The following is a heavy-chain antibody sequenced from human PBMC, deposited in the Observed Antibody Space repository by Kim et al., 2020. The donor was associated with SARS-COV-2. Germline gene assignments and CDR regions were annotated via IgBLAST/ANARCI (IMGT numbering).Heavy chain of an antibody. J-gene: IGHJ4*02. V-gene: IGHV4-39*07. CDR2: IYYSGST. D-gene: IGHD3-22*01. CDR3: ARDGRNSTMIVVAGTYDY. Sequence: SETLSLTCTVSGGSISSSSYYWGWIRQPPGKGLEWIGSIYYSGSTYYNPSLKSRVTISVDTSKNQFSLKLSSVTAADTAVYYCARDGRNSTMIVVAGTYDYWGQGTLVTVSS. CDR1: GGSISSSSYY.